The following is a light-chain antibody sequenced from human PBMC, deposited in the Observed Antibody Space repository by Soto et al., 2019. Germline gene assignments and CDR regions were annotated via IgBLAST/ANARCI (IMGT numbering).Light chain of an antibody. CDR1: QGISRW. CDR3: QQYTTYWT. Sequence: DIQMTQSPSSVSASVGDRVTITCRASQGISRWLAWYQQRPGKAPKLLIYDASTLHSGVSSRFSGSGSGTEFTLTISSLQPNDSATYYCQQYTTYWTFGQGTKVDIK. CDR2: DAS. V-gene: IGKV1-5*01. J-gene: IGKJ1*01.